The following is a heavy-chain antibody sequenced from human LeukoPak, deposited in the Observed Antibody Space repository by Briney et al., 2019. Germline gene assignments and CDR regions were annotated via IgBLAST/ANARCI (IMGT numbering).Heavy chain of an antibody. D-gene: IGHD2-21*02. CDR1: GGSISSSSYY. V-gene: IGHV4-39*01. CDR3: ARCYCGGDCYLPYYYYYGMDV. J-gene: IGHJ6*02. Sequence: PSETLSLTCTVSGGSISSSSYYWGWIRQPPGKGLEWIGSIYYSGSTYYHPSLKSRVTISVDTSKNQFSLKLSSVTAADTAVYYCARCYCGGDCYLPYYYYYGMDVWGQGTTVTVSS. CDR2: IYYSGST.